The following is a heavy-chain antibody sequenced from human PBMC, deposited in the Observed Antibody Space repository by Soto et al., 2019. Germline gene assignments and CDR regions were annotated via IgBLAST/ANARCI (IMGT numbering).Heavy chain of an antibody. CDR1: GYSFTKYG. D-gene: IGHD2-2*01. Sequence: QVQLVQSGTEVKKPGASVKVSCKTSGYSFTKYGLHWVRQAPGQRLEWMGWINPGNGDTKYSQKFQGRVTITRDTSATTADMELSSLRSEDSAVFYCARTDCSSTSCYNYYYYGMDVWGQGTTVTVSS. J-gene: IGHJ6*02. CDR2: INPGNGDT. V-gene: IGHV1-3*01. CDR3: ARTDCSSTSCYNYYYYGMDV.